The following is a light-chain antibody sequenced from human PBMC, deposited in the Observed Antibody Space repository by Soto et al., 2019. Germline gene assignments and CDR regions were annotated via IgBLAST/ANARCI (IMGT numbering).Light chain of an antibody. CDR1: SSYVGGYNY. CDR2: EVS. Sequence: QSALTHPASLSVSPLQSITISCTGTSSYVGGYNYVSWYQQHPGKAPKLMIYEVSNRPSGVSNRFSGSKSGNTASLTISGLQAEDVADYYCRSYTNSRKRVLGNGTXVTVL. CDR3: RSYTNSRKRV. V-gene: IGLV2-14*01. J-gene: IGLJ1*01.